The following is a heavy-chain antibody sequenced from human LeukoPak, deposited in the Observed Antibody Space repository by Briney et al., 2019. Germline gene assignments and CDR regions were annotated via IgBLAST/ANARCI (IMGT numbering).Heavy chain of an antibody. Sequence: VASVKVSCKASGYTFTGYYMHWVRQAPGQGLEWMGWINPNSGGTNYAQKFQGRVTMTRDTSISTAYMELSRLRSDDTAVYYCARLFGDCSGGSCQKGVDYWGQGTLVTVSS. D-gene: IGHD2-15*01. J-gene: IGHJ4*02. CDR3: ARLFGDCSGGSCQKGVDY. CDR2: INPNSGGT. V-gene: IGHV1-2*02. CDR1: GYTFTGYY.